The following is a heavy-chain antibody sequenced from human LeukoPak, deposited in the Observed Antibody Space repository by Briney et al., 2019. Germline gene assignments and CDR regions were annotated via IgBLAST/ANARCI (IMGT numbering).Heavy chain of an antibody. Sequence: ASVKVSCKASRYTFTTYYIHWVRQAPGQGLEWMGIISPSGAITSYAQKFQGRVTMTSDMSTRTVYMELSSLRSEDTAVYYCAKGVIAVAGTTLFDYWGQGTLVTVSS. CDR2: ISPSGAIT. V-gene: IGHV1-46*01. J-gene: IGHJ4*02. CDR1: RYTFTTYY. D-gene: IGHD6-19*01. CDR3: AKGVIAVAGTTLFDY.